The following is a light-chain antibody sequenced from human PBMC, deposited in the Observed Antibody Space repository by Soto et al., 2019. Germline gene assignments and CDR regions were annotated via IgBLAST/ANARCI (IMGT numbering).Light chain of an antibody. V-gene: IGKV3-20*01. J-gene: IGKJ2*01. CDR3: QQDGSSPYT. Sequence: EIVLTQSPGTLSLSPGERATLSCRASQSVSSSYLAWYQQKPGQAPRLLIYGASSRATGIPDRFSGSGSGTDFTLTISRLKPEDSAVFYCQQDGSSPYTFGQGTKLEIK. CDR2: GAS. CDR1: QSVSSSY.